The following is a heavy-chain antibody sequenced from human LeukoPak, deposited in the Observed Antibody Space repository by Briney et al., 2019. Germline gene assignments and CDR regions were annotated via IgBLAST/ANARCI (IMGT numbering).Heavy chain of an antibody. CDR2: IYYSGRT. D-gene: IGHD5-24*01. CDR3: ARDRDGYNYDY. V-gene: IGHV4-38-2*02. Sequence: SETLSLTCTVSGYSISSGYYWGWIRQPPGKGLEWIGSIYYSGRTYYNPSLKSRVTISVDTSKNQFSLKLNSVTAADTAVYYCARDRDGYNYDYWGQGTLVTVSS. CDR1: GYSISSGYY. J-gene: IGHJ4*02.